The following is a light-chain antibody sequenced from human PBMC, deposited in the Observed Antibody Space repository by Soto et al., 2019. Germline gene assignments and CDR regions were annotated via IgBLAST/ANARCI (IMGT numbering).Light chain of an antibody. Sequence: EIVWTQSPGTLSVSPGERATVSCRASQTISSNNLAWYQQKPGQAPSLLIYGTSSRATGIPDRFSGSGSGTDFTLTISRLEPEDSAIYYCQQYGSWTFGQGTKVEI. J-gene: IGKJ1*01. V-gene: IGKV3-20*01. CDR3: QQYGSWT. CDR2: GTS. CDR1: QTISSNN.